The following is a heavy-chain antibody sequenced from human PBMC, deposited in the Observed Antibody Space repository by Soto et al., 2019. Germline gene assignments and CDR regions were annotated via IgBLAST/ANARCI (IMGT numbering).Heavy chain of an antibody. V-gene: IGHV3-7*01. CDR1: GFSISHYW. J-gene: IGHJ4*02. D-gene: IGHD3-16*01. CDR2: INQDGSQK. CDR3: AREIGGQGSY. Sequence: EVQLVESGGGLVQPGGSLRLSCAGSGFSISHYWISWVRQAPGKALEWVANINQDGSQKYYVDSVKGRFTISRDTAKNSVFLQMNSLRAEDTALYYCAREIGGQGSYWGRGTLVTVSS.